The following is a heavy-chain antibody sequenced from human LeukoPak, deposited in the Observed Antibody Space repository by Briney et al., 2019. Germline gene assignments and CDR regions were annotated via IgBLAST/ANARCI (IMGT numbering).Heavy chain of an antibody. CDR1: GFTFSNYA. D-gene: IGHD1-26*01. CDR3: ARGGATRPDF. J-gene: IGHJ4*02. CDR2: IKADGGEK. V-gene: IGHV3-7*01. Sequence: PGGSLRLSCAASGFTFSNYAMSWVRQTPGKGLEWVAKIKADGGEKDHVASVKGRFTISRDNAKNSLYLQMNSLRVEDTAVYYCARGGATRPDFWGQGTLVTVSS.